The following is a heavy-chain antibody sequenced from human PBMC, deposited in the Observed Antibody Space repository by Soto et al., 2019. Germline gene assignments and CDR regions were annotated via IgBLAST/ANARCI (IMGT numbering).Heavy chain of an antibody. Sequence: SETRSLTCSISGGSISGYHWNWIRQTPGKGVEWIGYFHNSGNPKYSSSLKSRVTISVDMSEKQSSLILTSLTAAATAVYYCARHRDYDILPNYRKYYFDYWGQGALVTVSS. CDR3: ARHRDYDILPNYRKYYFDY. V-gene: IGHV4-59*01. CDR1: GGSISGYH. CDR2: FHNSGNP. D-gene: IGHD3-9*01. J-gene: IGHJ4*02.